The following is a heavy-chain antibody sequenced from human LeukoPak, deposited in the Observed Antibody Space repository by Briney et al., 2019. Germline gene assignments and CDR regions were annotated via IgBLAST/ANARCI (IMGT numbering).Heavy chain of an antibody. CDR3: ARGVVVPAAIVAFDI. J-gene: IGHJ3*02. CDR2: IYYSGST. CDR1: GGSISSYY. V-gene: IGHV4-59*01. D-gene: IGHD2-2*01. Sequence: ASETLSLTCTVSGGSISSYYWSWIRQPPGKGLEWIGYIYYSGSTNYNPSLKSRVTISVDTSKNQFSLKLSSVTAADTAVYYCARGVVVPAAIVAFDIWGQGTMVTVSS.